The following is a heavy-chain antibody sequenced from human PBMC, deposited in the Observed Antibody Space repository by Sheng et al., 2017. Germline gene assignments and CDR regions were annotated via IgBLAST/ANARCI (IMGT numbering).Heavy chain of an antibody. J-gene: IGHJ4*02. D-gene: IGHD3-9*01. CDR3: ARKGHSDDILTGYYNSGWDY. Sequence: EVQLVESGGGLVQPGGSLRLSCAASGFTFSSYEMNWVRQAPGKGLEWVSYISSSGSTIYYADSVKGRFTISRDNAKNSLYLQMNSLRAEDTAVYYCARKGHSDDILTGYYNSGWDYWGQGTLVTVSS. V-gene: IGHV3-48*03. CDR1: GFTFSSYE. CDR2: ISSSGSTI.